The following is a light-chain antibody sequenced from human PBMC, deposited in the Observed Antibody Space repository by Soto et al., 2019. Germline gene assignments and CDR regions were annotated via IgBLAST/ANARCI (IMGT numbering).Light chain of an antibody. V-gene: IGKV3-20*01. CDR3: QQYGSSLFT. J-gene: IGKJ3*01. CDR1: QSVSSSY. CDR2: GAS. Sequence: ILFTQSPGTLSLSPGERATLSCRASQSVSSSYLAWYQQQTGKAPRLLIYGASSRATGIPDRFSGRGSGTDCTLTISSLETEDFAVYSCQQYGSSLFTFGPGTQVDIK.